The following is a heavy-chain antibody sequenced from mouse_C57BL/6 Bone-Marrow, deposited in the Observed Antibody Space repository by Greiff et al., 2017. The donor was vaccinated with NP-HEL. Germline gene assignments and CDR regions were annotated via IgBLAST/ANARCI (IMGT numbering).Heavy chain of an antibody. CDR1: GFTFSSYG. J-gene: IGHJ4*01. Sequence: EVQLVESGGDLVKPGGSLKLSCAASGFTFSSYGMSWVRQTPDKRLEWVATISSGGSYTYYPDSVKGRFTISRDNAKNTLYLQMSSLKSEDTAMYYCARHGFITTVDVTMDYWGQGTSVTVSS. CDR2: ISSGGSYT. CDR3: ARHGFITTVDVTMDY. V-gene: IGHV5-6*01. D-gene: IGHD1-1*01.